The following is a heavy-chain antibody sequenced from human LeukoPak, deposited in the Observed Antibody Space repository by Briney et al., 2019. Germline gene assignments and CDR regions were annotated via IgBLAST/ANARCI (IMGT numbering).Heavy chain of an antibody. CDR2: ISSSGSTI. V-gene: IGHV3-48*03. Sequence: PGGSLRLSCAASGFTFRSYEMNWVRQAPGKGLEWVSYISSSGSTIYYADSVKGRFTISRENAKNSLYLQMNSLRAEDTAVYYCARDDAMGATIEYWGQGTLVTVSS. CDR3: ARDDAMGATIEY. CDR1: GFTFRSYE. J-gene: IGHJ4*02. D-gene: IGHD1-26*01.